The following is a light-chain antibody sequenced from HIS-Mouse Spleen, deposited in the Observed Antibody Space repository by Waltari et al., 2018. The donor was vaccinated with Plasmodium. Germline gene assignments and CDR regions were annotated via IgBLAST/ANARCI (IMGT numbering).Light chain of an antibody. V-gene: IGKV4-1*01. Sequence: DIVMTQSPDSLAVSLGERATINCKSSQSVLYSSNNKNYLAWYQQKPGQPPKLRIYWASTREAGVPERFSGSGSGTDFTLTISSLQAEDVAVYYCQQYYSTPWTFGQGTKVEIK. CDR2: WAS. CDR3: QQYYSTPWT. CDR1: QSVLYSSNNKNY. J-gene: IGKJ1*01.